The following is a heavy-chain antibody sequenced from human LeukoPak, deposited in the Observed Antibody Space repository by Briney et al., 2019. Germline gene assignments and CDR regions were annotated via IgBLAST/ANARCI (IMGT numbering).Heavy chain of an antibody. CDR3: AREGYSYLVYYFDY. D-gene: IGHD5-18*01. CDR2: IKQDGREK. CDR1: GFTFSNYW. J-gene: IGHJ4*02. V-gene: IGHV3-7*01. Sequence: GGSLRLSCAASGFTFSNYWMSWLRQAPGKGLEWVANIKQDGREKYYVDSVKGRFTISRDNAKNSLYLQMNSLRAEDTAVYYCAREGYSYLVYYFDYWGQGTPVTVSS.